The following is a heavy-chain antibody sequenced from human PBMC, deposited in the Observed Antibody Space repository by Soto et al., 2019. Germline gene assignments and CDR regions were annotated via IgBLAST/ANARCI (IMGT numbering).Heavy chain of an antibody. CDR1: GGSISSGGYY. CDR3: ARLYYDFWSGYYSS. D-gene: IGHD3-3*01. Sequence: PSETLSLTCTVSGGSISSGGYYWSWIRQHPGKGLEWIGYIYYSGSTYYNPSLKSRVTISVDTSKNQFSLKLSSVTAADTAVYYCARLYYDFWSGYYSSWGQGTLVTVSS. V-gene: IGHV4-31*03. CDR2: IYYSGST. J-gene: IGHJ4*02.